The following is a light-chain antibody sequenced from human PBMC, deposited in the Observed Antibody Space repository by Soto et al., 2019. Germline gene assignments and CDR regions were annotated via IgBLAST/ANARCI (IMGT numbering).Light chain of an antibody. V-gene: IGKV1-33*01. J-gene: IGKJ5*01. CDR2: DAS. Sequence: DIQMTQSPSSLSASVGDGVTITCQASQDISNYLNWYQQKLGKAPKLLIYDASNLETGVPSRFSGSGSGTEFTLTISSLQPEDFATYYCQQRNSYPITFGQGTRLEIK. CDR3: QQRNSYPIT. CDR1: QDISNY.